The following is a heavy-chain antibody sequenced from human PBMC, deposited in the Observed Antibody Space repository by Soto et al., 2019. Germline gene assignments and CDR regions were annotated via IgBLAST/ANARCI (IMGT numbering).Heavy chain of an antibody. Sequence: QVHLVQSGGEVKKPGASVKVSCKASGYTFNRHGITWVRQAPGQGLEWMVWISGYNGDINYEQKFQGRVTLSSDTLTSTVYLELKSLRFDDTAVYYCARVRIVGAREIDFWGQGTLVTVSS. CDR3: ARVRIVGAREIDF. V-gene: IGHV1-18*04. D-gene: IGHD1-26*01. J-gene: IGHJ4*02. CDR1: GYTFNRHG. CDR2: ISGYNGDI.